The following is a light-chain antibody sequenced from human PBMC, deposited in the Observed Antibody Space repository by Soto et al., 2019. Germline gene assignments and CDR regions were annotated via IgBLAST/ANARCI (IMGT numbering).Light chain of an antibody. CDR3: EQYGNSPYA. CDR2: GAS. J-gene: IGKJ2*01. V-gene: IGKV3-20*01. Sequence: EIVLTQSPGTLSLSPGERATLSCRASQSVSSNYLAWYQQKSGQAPRLLIYGASSRATGIPDRFSGRGSVTDFTLTISKLEHEDFAVYYCEQYGNSPYAFGQGTELEI. CDR1: QSVSSNY.